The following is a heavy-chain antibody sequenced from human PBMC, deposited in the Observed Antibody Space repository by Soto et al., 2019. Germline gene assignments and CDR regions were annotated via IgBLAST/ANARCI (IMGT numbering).Heavy chain of an antibody. D-gene: IGHD2-2*01. J-gene: IGHJ5*02. CDR3: ARDSYCSSTSCYRWSWFDP. V-gene: IGHV1-69*13. Sequence: WASVKVSCKASGGTFSSYAISWVRQAPGQGLEWMGGIIPIFGTANYAQKFQGRVTITADESTSTAYMELSSLRSEDTAVYYCARDSYCSSTSCYRWSWFDPWGQGTLVTVSS. CDR1: GGTFSSYA. CDR2: IIPIFGTA.